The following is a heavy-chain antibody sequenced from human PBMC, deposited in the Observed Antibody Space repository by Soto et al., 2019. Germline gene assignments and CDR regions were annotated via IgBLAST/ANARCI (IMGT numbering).Heavy chain of an antibody. J-gene: IGHJ4*02. D-gene: IGHD3-10*01. CDR2: TIPMLGMS. V-gene: IGHV1-69*02. CDR3: ATSFGSGSRAFDY. Sequence: QVQLVQSGAEVKKPGSSVRVSCKASEDTFNSYTINWVRQAPEQGLQWMGRTIPMLGMSNYALKFQGRVTITADKSTTTAYMELSRLRSDDTAVYYCATSFGSGSRAFDYWGQGTQVTVSS. CDR1: EDTFNSYT.